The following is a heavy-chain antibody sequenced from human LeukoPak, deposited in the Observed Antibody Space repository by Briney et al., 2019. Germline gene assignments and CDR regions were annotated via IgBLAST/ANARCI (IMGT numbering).Heavy chain of an antibody. Sequence: PGGSLRLSCAASEFTFSSFSMNWVRQAPGKGLEWISYISVSSNTISYADSVKGRFTISRDNAKNSLFLQMNSLRDEDTSVHYCVREGNFRLDYWGQGTLVTVSS. D-gene: IGHD1-7*01. J-gene: IGHJ4*02. CDR2: ISVSSNTI. V-gene: IGHV3-48*02. CDR1: EFTFSSFS. CDR3: VREGNFRLDY.